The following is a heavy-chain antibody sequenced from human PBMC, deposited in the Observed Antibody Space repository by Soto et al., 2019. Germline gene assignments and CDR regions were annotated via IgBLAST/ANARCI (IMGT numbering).Heavy chain of an antibody. J-gene: IGHJ4*02. CDR3: AKDKIGVASTYFES. CDR2: ISASARNT. D-gene: IGHD2-15*01. Sequence: GWSLRLSCTASGFTFSRHAMSWVRQAPGKGLEWVTTISASARNTHYADSVKGRFTISRDSSKNTVFLQMSRLTAEDTAVYYCAKDKIGVASTYFESWGQGALVTVSS. V-gene: IGHV3-23*01. CDR1: GFTFSRHA.